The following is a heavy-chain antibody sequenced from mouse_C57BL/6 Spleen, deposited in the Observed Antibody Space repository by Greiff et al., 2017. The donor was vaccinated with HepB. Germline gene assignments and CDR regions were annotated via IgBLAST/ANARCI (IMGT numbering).Heavy chain of an antibody. D-gene: IGHD1-1*01. CDR1: GYTFTSYW. CDR2: IDPSDSYT. Sequence: QVQLQQPGAELVMPGASVKLSCKASGYTFTSYWMHWVKQRPGQGLEWIGEIDPSDSYTNYNQKFKGKSTLTVDKSSSTAYMQLSSLTSEESAVSDCASAHNGSNYVYWYFDVWGTGTTVTVSS. J-gene: IGHJ1*03. V-gene: IGHV1-69*01. CDR3: ASAHNGSNYVYWYFDV.